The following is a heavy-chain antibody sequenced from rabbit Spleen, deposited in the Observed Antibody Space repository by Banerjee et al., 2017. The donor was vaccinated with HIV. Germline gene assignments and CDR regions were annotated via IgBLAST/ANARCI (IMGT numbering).Heavy chain of an antibody. CDR3: VRGWSGGIDNYVDYFNL. CDR1: GFDFSTYY. J-gene: IGHJ4*01. V-gene: IGHV1S7*01. D-gene: IGHD4-2*01. Sequence: QLKESGGGLVQPGGSLKLSCKGSGFDFSTYYMSWVRQAPGKGLEWIGYIDPVFGITYYANWVNGRFSISRENAQNTVFLQMTSLTAADTATYFCVRGWSGGIDNYVDYFNLWGPGTLVTVS. CDR2: IDPVFGIT.